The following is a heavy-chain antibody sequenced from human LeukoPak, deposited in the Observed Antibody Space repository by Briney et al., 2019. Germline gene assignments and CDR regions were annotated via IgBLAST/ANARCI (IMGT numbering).Heavy chain of an antibody. Sequence: GGSLRLSCAASGFTFDDNAMHWVRQAPGKGLEWVSGISWNSGSIVYADSVKGRFTISRDNAKNSLYLQMNSLRAEDTALYYCAKQQLGHGYFDYWGQGTLVTVSS. CDR2: ISWNSGSI. J-gene: IGHJ4*02. CDR3: AKQQLGHGYFDY. CDR1: GFTFDDNA. V-gene: IGHV3-9*01. D-gene: IGHD6-13*01.